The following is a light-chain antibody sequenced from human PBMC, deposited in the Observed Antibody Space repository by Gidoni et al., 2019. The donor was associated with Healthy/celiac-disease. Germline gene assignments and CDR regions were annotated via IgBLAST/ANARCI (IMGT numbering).Light chain of an antibody. CDR3: QQRSNWRAT. V-gene: IGKV3-11*01. J-gene: IGKJ1*01. CDR2: DAS. Sequence: EIDLTQSPATLSLSPGERATLSCRASQSVSSYLAWYQQKPGQAPRLLIYDASNRATGIPARFSGSESGTDFTLTISSLEPEDFAVYYCQQRSNWRATFGQGTKVEIK. CDR1: QSVSSY.